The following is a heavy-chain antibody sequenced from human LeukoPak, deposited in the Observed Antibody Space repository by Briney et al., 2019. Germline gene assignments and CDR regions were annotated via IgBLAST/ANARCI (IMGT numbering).Heavy chain of an antibody. CDR3: AKDGGTGTIFGVVIPNWFDP. Sequence: GGSLRLSCAASGFTFSSYGMHWVRQAPGKGLEWVAVISYDGSNKYYADSVKGRFTISRDNSKNTLYLQMNSLRAEDTAVYYCAKDGGTGTIFGVVIPNWFDPWGQGTLVTVSS. CDR2: ISYDGSNK. CDR1: GFTFSSYG. J-gene: IGHJ5*02. V-gene: IGHV3-30*18. D-gene: IGHD3-3*01.